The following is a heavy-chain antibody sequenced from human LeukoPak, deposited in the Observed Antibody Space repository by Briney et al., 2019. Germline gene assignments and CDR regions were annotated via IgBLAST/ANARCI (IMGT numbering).Heavy chain of an antibody. CDR3: ASYYDSSGLMYYHYYMDV. D-gene: IGHD3-22*01. V-gene: IGHV3-23*01. CDR2: ISGSGGST. CDR1: GFTFSSYA. Sequence: PGGSLRLSCAASGFTFSSYAMSWVRQAPGKGLEWVSAISGSGGSTYYADSVKGRFTISRDNSKNTLYLQMNSLRAEDTAVYYCASYYDSSGLMYYHYYMDVWGKGTTVTVSS. J-gene: IGHJ6*03.